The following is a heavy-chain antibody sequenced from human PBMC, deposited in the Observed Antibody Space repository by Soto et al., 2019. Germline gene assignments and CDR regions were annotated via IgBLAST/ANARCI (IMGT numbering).Heavy chain of an antibody. D-gene: IGHD3-22*01. CDR2: ISGSGGST. CDR1: GFTFSSYA. Sequence: GGSLRLSCAASGFTFSSYAMSWVRQAPGKGLEWVSAISGSGGSTYYADYVKGRFTISRDNTKNTLFLQMNSLIADDTAVYYCANAYYYDSSGYFSTYYYYGIDVWGQGTTVTVSS. J-gene: IGHJ6*02. CDR3: ANAYYYDSSGYFSTYYYYGIDV. V-gene: IGHV3-23*01.